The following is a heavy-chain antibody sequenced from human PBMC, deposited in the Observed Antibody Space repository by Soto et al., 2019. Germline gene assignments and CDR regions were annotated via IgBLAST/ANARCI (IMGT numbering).Heavy chain of an antibody. Sequence: EVQLLESGGGLVQPGGSLRLSWAASGFTFSSYAMSWVRQAPGKGLEWVSAISGSGGSTYYADSVKGRFTISRDNSKNTRYLQMNSLRAEDTAVYYCAKARFRDSSMFLLDYWGQGTLVTVSS. J-gene: IGHJ4*02. D-gene: IGHD6-19*01. V-gene: IGHV3-23*01. CDR1: GFTFSSYA. CDR2: ISGSGGST. CDR3: AKARFRDSSMFLLDY.